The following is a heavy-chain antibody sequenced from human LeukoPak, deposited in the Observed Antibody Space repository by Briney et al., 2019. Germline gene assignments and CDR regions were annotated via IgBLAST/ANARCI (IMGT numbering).Heavy chain of an antibody. J-gene: IGHJ4*02. V-gene: IGHV3-23*01. D-gene: IGHD5-12*01. Sequence: GGSLRLSCATSGFTFRSYAMSWVRQVPGEGLEWVATVSGDASQTYDSDSLKGRFTISRDNSKNTLYLQMNSLRAEDTAVYYCAKVGLSGYDVPYYFDYWGQGTLVTVSS. CDR3: AKVGLSGYDVPYYFDY. CDR1: GFTFRSYA. CDR2: VSGDASQT.